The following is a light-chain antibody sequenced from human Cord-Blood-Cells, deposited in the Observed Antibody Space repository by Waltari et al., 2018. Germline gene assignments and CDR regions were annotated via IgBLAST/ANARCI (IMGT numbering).Light chain of an antibody. CDR3: QQYGSSRWT. Sequence: EIVLTQSPCTLSLSPVERSTLSCRASQSVSSSYLAWYQQKPGQAPRLLIYGASSRATGIPDRFSGSGSGTDFTLTISRLEPEDFAVYYCQQYGSSRWTFGQGTKVEIK. V-gene: IGKV3-20*01. CDR1: QSVSSSY. J-gene: IGKJ1*01. CDR2: GAS.